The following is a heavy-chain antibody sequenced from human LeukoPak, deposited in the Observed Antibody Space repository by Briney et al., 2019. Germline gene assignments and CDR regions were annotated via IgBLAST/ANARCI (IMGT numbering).Heavy chain of an antibody. V-gene: IGHV3-20*04. Sequence: GGSLRLSCAASGFTFDDYGMSWVRQAPGKGLEWVSGINWNGGSTGYADSVKGRFTISRDNAKNSLFLQMNSLRAEDTAVYYCTRQSRYSFDYWGQGTLVTVSS. D-gene: IGHD5-12*01. CDR3: TRQSRYSFDY. J-gene: IGHJ4*02. CDR1: GFTFDDYG. CDR2: INWNGGST.